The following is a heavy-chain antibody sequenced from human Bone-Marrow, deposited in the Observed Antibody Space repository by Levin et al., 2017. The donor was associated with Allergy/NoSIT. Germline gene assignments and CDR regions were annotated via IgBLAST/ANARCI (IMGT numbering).Heavy chain of an antibody. CDR3: ARRSEWVVVPGGAYYYDYYMDV. Sequence: GESLKISCKASGFTFTSHAMNWVRQAPGQGLEWMGWINTNTGNPTYAQGFTGRLVFSLDTSVSTAYLQNSSLKAEDTAVYYCARRSEWVVVPGGAYYYDYYMDVWGKGTTVTVSS. CDR2: INTNTGNP. CDR1: GFTFTSHA. J-gene: IGHJ6*03. D-gene: IGHD2-2*01. V-gene: IGHV7-4-1*02.